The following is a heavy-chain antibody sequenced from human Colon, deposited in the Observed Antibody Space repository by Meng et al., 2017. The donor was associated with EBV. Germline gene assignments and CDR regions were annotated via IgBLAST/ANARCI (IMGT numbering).Heavy chain of an antibody. CDR2: IYYSGST. CDR1: GGPVSSGGYY. V-gene: IGHV4-31*03. J-gene: IGHJ4*02. D-gene: IGHD6-19*01. Sequence: QWQRPESGQGLVKLSQTLSLPCTVSGGPVSSGGYYWTWIRQHPGKGLEWFGHIYYSGSTFYNPSLKRRVIISIDTSKNQFSLNLRSVTAADTAVYYCARVSSGWDYFDYWGQGTLVTSPQ. CDR3: ARVSSGWDYFDY.